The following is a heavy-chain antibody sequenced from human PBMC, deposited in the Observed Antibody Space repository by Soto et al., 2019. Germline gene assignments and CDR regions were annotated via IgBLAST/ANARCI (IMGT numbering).Heavy chain of an antibody. Sequence: EVQLVESGGGLVKPGGSLRLSCAASGFTFSSYSMNWVRQAPGKGLEWVSSISSSSSYIYYADSVKGRFTISRDNAKNSLYLQMNSMRAEDTAVYYCARDQERYSGSHNFDYWGQGTLVTVSS. CDR3: ARDQERYSGSHNFDY. CDR1: GFTFSSYS. V-gene: IGHV3-21*01. J-gene: IGHJ4*02. CDR2: ISSSSSYI. D-gene: IGHD1-26*01.